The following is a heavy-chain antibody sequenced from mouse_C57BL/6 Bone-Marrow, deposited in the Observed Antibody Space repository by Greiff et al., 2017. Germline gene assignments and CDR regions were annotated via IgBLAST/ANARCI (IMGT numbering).Heavy chain of an antibody. V-gene: IGHV1-69*01. J-gene: IGHJ1*03. D-gene: IGHD1-1*01. CDR3: ASSPLTVVAHWYCDV. CDR1: GYTFTSYW. Sequence: QVQLQQPGAELVMPGASVKLSCKASGYTFTSYWMHWVKQRPGQGLEWIGEIDPSDSYTNYNQKFKGKSTLTVDKSSSTAYMQLSSLTSEDSAVYYCASSPLTVVAHWYCDVWGTGTTVTVSS. CDR2: IDPSDSYT.